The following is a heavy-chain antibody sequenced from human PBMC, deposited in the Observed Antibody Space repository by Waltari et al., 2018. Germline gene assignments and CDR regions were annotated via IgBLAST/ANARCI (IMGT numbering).Heavy chain of an antibody. V-gene: IGHV3-66*02. J-gene: IGHJ4*02. D-gene: IGHD3-16*01. CDR3: ATRFQDYFDY. CDR1: EFTVSSVY. Sequence: EVQLVQSGGVLVQPGGSLRLSCAGSEFTVSSVYMTWVRQAPGKGLEYVSVIYSDGRTFTADPVKGRFTISRDNYENTLYLQMNSLTTDDTAVYYCATRFQDYFDYWGQGTLVTVSS. CDR2: IYSDGRT.